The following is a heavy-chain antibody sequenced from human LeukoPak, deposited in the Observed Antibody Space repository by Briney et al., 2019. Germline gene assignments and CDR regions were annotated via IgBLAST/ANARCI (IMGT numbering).Heavy chain of an antibody. Sequence: SETLSLTCTDPGGSISSYNWSWIRQPPGKGLEWIGYIYYSGSTNYNPSLKSRVTISVDTSKNQFSLKLSSVTAADTAVYYCARGRPSSIRLYFYYWGQGTLVTVSS. CDR3: ARGRPSSIRLYFYY. CDR1: GGSISSYN. CDR2: IYYSGST. D-gene: IGHD2-2*01. J-gene: IGHJ4*02. V-gene: IGHV4-59*01.